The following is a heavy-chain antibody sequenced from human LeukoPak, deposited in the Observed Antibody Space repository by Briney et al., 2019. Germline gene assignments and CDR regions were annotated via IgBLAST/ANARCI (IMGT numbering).Heavy chain of an antibody. CDR3: AHGYDFWSGYVNWFDP. D-gene: IGHD3-3*01. J-gene: IGHJ5*02. CDR1: GFSLSTSGVG. V-gene: IGHV2-5*01. Sequence: SGPTLVKPTQTLTLTCTFSGFSLSTSGVGVGWIRQPPGKALEWLALMYWNDDKRYSPSLNSRLTITKDTSKNQVVLTMTNMDPVDTATYYCAHGYDFWSGYVNWFDPWGQGTLVTVSS. CDR2: MYWNDDK.